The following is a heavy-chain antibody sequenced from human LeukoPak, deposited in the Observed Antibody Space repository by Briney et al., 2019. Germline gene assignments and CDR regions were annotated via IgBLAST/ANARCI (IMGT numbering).Heavy chain of an antibody. D-gene: IGHD3-3*01. Sequence: ASVKRSCKASGYAFTSDGNNWRRQAPGQGHEWMGWVSAYNGNTNYAQKLQGRVTMTTDTSTSTAYMELRSLRSDDTAVYYCAREYDFWSGSPIRDYYGMDVWGQGTTVTVSS. J-gene: IGHJ6*02. V-gene: IGHV1-18*01. CDR1: GYAFTSDG. CDR2: VSAYNGNT. CDR3: AREYDFWSGSPIRDYYGMDV.